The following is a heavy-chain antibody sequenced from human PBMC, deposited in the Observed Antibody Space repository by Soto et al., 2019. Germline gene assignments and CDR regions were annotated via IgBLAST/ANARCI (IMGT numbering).Heavy chain of an antibody. J-gene: IGHJ4*02. CDR1: GFAFSSHS. D-gene: IGHD2-21*01. V-gene: IGHV3-48*02. CDR3: VKGRLDTAYFDL. Sequence: EVQLVESGGGLVQPGGSVRLSCAASGFAFSSHSLYWVRQAPGKGLEWLSYTSPSGNNIQYADSVRGRFTISRDNARNSVSLQMNSLRDGDTAVYYCVKGRLDTAYFDLWGQGSLVTVSS. CDR2: TSPSGNNI.